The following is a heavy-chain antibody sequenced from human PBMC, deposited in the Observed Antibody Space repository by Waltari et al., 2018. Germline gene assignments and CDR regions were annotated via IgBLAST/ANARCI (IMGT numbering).Heavy chain of an antibody. CDR2: INHSGST. CDR1: GWSFSGYY. CDR3: ARRNHDYGDYYFDY. Sequence: QVQLQQWGAGLLKPSETLSLPCAVYGWSFSGYYWSCIRHPPGKGLEWIGEINHSGSTNYNPSRKSRVTISVDTSKNQFSLKLSSVTAADTAVYYCARRNHDYGDYYFDYWGQGTLVTVSS. D-gene: IGHD4-17*01. J-gene: IGHJ4*02. V-gene: IGHV4-34*01.